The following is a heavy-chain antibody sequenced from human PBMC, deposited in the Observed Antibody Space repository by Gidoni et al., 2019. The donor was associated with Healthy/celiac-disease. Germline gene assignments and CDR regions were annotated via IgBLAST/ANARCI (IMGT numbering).Heavy chain of an antibody. D-gene: IGHD1-26*01. CDR2: IIPIFGIE. V-gene: IGHV1-69*17. CDR1: GGPFSSYA. J-gene: IGHJ3*02. CDR3: AGSSGSYLPDAFDI. Sequence: QVQLVQSGAEVTKPGSSVKVSFKASGGPFSSYAISWVRTAPGQGLEWMGGIIPIFGIENYAQKFKGRVTITAEKSKSTAYMELSRLRSEDKAVYYCAGSSGSYLPDAFDIWGKGTMVTVSS.